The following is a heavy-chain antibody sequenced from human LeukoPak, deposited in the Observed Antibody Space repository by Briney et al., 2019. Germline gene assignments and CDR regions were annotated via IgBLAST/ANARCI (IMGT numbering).Heavy chain of an antibody. Sequence: GGSLRLSCAASGFTFSSCAMSWLRQAPGKGLEWVSAISGSGGSTYYADSVKGRFTISRDNSKNALYLQMNSLRAEGTAVYYCARARIAVAENYFDYWGQGTLVTVSS. J-gene: IGHJ4*02. D-gene: IGHD6-19*01. CDR1: GFTFSSCA. CDR2: ISGSGGST. CDR3: ARARIAVAENYFDY. V-gene: IGHV3-23*01.